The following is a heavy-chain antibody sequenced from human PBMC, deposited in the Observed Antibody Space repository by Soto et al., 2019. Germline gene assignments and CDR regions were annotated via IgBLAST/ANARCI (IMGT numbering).Heavy chain of an antibody. CDR1: GYSIRSGYF. Sequence: SETLSLTCAVSGYSIRSGYFWGWIRQPPGKGLEWIGSMYHSGITYYNLSLKSRVTISVDTSKNQLSLKLSSATAADTAVYYCARFGSSSWNWFDPWGQGTLVTVSS. D-gene: IGHD6-6*01. V-gene: IGHV4-38-2*01. CDR2: MYHSGIT. CDR3: ARFGSSSWNWFDP. J-gene: IGHJ5*02.